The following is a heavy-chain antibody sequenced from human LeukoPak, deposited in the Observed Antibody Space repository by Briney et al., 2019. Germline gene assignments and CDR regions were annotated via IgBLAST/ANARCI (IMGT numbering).Heavy chain of an antibody. CDR2: IYWNDDK. J-gene: IGHJ2*01. Sequence: ESGPTLVKPTQTLTLTCTFSGFSLSTSGVGVGWIRQPPGKALEWLALIYWNDDKRYSPSVKNRVTITKDTSINQVVLTMTNMDPVDTATYFCAYGHTFNWYGYFDLWGRGTLVTVSS. D-gene: IGHD3-9*01. V-gene: IGHV2-5*01. CDR3: AYGHTFNWYGYFDL. CDR1: GFSLSTSGVG.